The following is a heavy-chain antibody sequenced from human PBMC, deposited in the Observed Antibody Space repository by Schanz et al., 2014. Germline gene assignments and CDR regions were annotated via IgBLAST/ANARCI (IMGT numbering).Heavy chain of an antibody. CDR2: INPNSGGT. CDR1: GYSFTDYY. Sequence: QVQLVQSGAEVKKPGASVKVSCKASGYSFTDYYIHWVRQAPGQGLEWMGWINPNSGGTNYPKRFQGRVTTNRDTSRRTVYMQLSRLTSDDTAVYFCARERGRGYCSRTSCSKDYGMDVWGQGTTVTVSS. D-gene: IGHD2-2*01. CDR3: ARERGRGYCSRTSCSKDYGMDV. J-gene: IGHJ6*02. V-gene: IGHV1-2*02.